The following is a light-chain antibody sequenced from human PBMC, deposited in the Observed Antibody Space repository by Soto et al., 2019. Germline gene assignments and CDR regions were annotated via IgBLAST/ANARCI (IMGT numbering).Light chain of an antibody. CDR1: QSISGW. J-gene: IGKJ1*01. CDR2: DVS. CDR3: QQYNSYPWT. Sequence: IQMTQSPSTLSASVGDRVTITFRASQSISGWLAWYQQKPGKAPKLLIYDVSSLESGVPSRFSGSGSGTEFTLAISSLQPDDFATYYCQQYNSYPWTFGQGTKVDIK. V-gene: IGKV1-5*01.